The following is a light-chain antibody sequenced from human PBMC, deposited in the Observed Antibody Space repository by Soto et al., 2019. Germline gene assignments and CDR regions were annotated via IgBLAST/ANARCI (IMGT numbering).Light chain of an antibody. CDR3: QQYGSSPLIT. Sequence: EIVLTQSPGTLSLSPGERATLSCRASQSVSSSYLAWYQQKPGQAPRLLIHGASSRATGIPDRISGSGSGTDFTLTISRLEPEDLAVYYCQQYGSSPLITFGQGTRLEIK. J-gene: IGKJ5*01. CDR2: GAS. V-gene: IGKV3-20*01. CDR1: QSVSSSY.